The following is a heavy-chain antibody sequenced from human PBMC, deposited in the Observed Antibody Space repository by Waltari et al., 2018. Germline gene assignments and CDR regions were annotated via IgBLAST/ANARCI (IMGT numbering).Heavy chain of an antibody. D-gene: IGHD3-22*01. Sequence: QFRLWQPGAEVRKPGASVKVSCKASGYTFTAYYSPWCRRPPGQGLEWWGWINPNSGGTNYAQKFQGRVTMTRDTSIRTAYMELSRLRSDDTAVYYCARRDYYDSSGTTGFDPWGQGTLVTVSS. CDR1: GYTFTAYY. J-gene: IGHJ5*02. V-gene: IGHV1-2*02. CDR2: INPNSGGT. CDR3: ARRDYYDSSGTTGFDP.